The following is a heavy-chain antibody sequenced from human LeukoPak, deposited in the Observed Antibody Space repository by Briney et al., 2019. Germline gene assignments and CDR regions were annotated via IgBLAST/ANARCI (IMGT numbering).Heavy chain of an antibody. Sequence: PGRSLRLSCAASGFTFSSYAMHWVRQAPGKGLEWVAVVSYDGSNKYYADSVKGRFTISRDNSKNTLYLQMNSLRAEDTAVYYCARDPGYSSSGGDYWGQGTLVTVSS. CDR2: VSYDGSNK. CDR3: ARDPGYSSSGGDY. CDR1: GFTFSSYA. V-gene: IGHV3-30-3*01. D-gene: IGHD6-13*01. J-gene: IGHJ4*02.